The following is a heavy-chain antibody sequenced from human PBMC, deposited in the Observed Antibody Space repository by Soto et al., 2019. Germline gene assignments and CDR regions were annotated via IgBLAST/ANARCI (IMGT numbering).Heavy chain of an antibody. CDR3: ARAPSVVPAAYYYYGTDV. J-gene: IGHJ6*02. V-gene: IGHV1-69*13. CDR1: GGTVSSYA. Sequence: GGSGKVTCKDSGGTVSSYAISWGGEAGGQGVEGRGGIIPIFGTATYAQKFQGRVTITADESTSTAYMELSSLRSEDTAVYYCARAPSVVPAAYYYYGTDVWGQGTTVTVSS. D-gene: IGHD2-2*01. CDR2: IIPIFGTA.